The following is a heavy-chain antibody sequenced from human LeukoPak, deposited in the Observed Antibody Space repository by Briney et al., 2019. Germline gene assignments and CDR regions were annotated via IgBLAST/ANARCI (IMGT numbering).Heavy chain of an antibody. CDR3: AKDVLLLWFGELLAPFDY. J-gene: IGHJ4*02. CDR2: ISGSGGST. V-gene: IGHV3-23*01. CDR1: GFTFSSYA. Sequence: GGSLRLSCAASGFTFSSYAMSWVRQAPGKGLEWVSAISGSGGSTYYADSVKGRFTISRDNSKNTLYLQMNSLRAEDTAVYYCAKDVLLLWFGELLAPFDYWGQGTLVTVSS. D-gene: IGHD3-10*01.